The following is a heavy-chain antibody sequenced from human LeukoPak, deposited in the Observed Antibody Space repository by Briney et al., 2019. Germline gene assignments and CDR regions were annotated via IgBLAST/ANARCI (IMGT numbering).Heavy chain of an antibody. V-gene: IGHV4-59*01. Sequence: PSETLSLTCTVSGGSISSYYWSWIRQPPGKGLEWIGYIYYSGSTNYNPSLKSRVTISVDTSKNQFSLKLSSVTAADTAVYYCVSLRQGYRYFDLWGRGTLVTVSS. J-gene: IGHJ2*01. CDR3: VSLRQGYRYFDL. CDR1: GGSISSYY. CDR2: IYYSGST.